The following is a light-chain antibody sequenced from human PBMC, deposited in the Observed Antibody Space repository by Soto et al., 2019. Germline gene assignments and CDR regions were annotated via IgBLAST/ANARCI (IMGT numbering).Light chain of an antibody. CDR1: ASNIGYSF. V-gene: IGLV1-40*01. J-gene: IGLJ3*02. CDR2: GNS. CDR3: QSYDNSLSGSWV. Sequence: QSALTQPPSVSAAPGQKVTISCSGSASNIGYSFVAWYQQLPGTAPKVLIYGNSNRPSGVPDRFSGSKSGTSASLAINGLQAEDEAHYYCQSYDNSLSGSWVFGGGTKLTVL.